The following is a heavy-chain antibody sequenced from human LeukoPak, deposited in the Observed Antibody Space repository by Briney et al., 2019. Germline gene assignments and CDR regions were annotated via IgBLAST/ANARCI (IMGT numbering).Heavy chain of an antibody. Sequence: GGSLRLSCAASGFTFSSYAMSWVRQAPGKGLEWVSAISGSGGSTYYADSVKGRFTISRDNSKNTLYLQMNSLRAEDTAVYYCAKPLSPIGIVGATTGFDYWGQGTLVTVSS. CDR1: GFTFSSYA. CDR3: AKPLSPIGIVGATTGFDY. J-gene: IGHJ4*02. V-gene: IGHV3-23*01. D-gene: IGHD1-26*01. CDR2: ISGSGGST.